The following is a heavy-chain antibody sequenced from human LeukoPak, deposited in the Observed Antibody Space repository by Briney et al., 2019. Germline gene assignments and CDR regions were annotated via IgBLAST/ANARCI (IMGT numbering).Heavy chain of an antibody. CDR2: INHSGST. J-gene: IGHJ6*02. CDR3: ARAWRGAMVRGKVTTNYGMDV. CDR1: GGSFSGYY. D-gene: IGHD3-10*01. V-gene: IGHV4-34*01. Sequence: PSETLSLTCAVYGGSFSGYYWSWIRQPPGKGLEWIGEINHSGSTNYNPSLKSRVTISVDTSKNQFSLKLSSVTAADTAVYYCARAWRGAMVRGKVTTNYGMDVWGQGTTVTVSS.